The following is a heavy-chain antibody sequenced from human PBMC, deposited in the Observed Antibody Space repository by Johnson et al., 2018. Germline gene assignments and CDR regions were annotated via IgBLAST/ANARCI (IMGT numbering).Heavy chain of an antibody. D-gene: IGHD4-17*01. Sequence: QVQLVESGAEVKKPGSSVKVSCQASGDTFSSYAINWVRQAPGQGLEWMGEIIPIFGTPNYAQTFQGRVTITADESTSTAYMELRSLRSEDTAVYYCERGWDDYGASERYYYYYYGMDVWGQGTTVTVSS. CDR3: ERGWDDYGASERYYYYYYGMDV. V-gene: IGHV1-69*01. CDR1: GDTFSSYA. J-gene: IGHJ6*02. CDR2: IIPIFGTP.